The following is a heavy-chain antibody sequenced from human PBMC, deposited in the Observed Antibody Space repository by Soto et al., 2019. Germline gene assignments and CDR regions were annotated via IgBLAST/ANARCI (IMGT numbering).Heavy chain of an antibody. CDR1: GCSFSGHA. CDR2: IGSNGGST. CDR3: VKGTWAVTADSDAFDI. J-gene: IGHJ3*02. D-gene: IGHD2-2*01. Sequence: PVGSLRLSCSASGCSFSGHAMHWLRHCPLTGLEYVSGIGSNGGSTYSADSVKGRFTISRDNPKDTLYLEMRSLRTEDTAIYYCVKGTWAVTADSDAFDIWGQGTMVTVSS. V-gene: IGHV3-64D*06.